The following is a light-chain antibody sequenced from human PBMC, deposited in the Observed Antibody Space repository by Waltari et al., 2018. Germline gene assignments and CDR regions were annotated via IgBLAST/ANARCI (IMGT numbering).Light chain of an antibody. CDR2: DVS. Sequence: QSALTQPPSASGSPGQSVTISCTGTSSDVGGYNWVAWYQQHPGKAPNLLIYDVSYRPSGVPDRFSGSKSGDTASLTVSGLQAEDEADYYCGSFAGNNFYDVVFGGGTKLTVL. V-gene: IGLV2-8*01. CDR1: SSDVGGYNW. CDR3: GSFAGNNFYDVV. J-gene: IGLJ2*01.